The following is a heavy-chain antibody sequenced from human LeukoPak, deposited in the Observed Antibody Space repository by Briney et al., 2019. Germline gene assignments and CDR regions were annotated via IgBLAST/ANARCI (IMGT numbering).Heavy chain of an antibody. CDR3: AEEMYSSSRSQVDY. CDR1: GFTFSSYG. V-gene: IGHV3-30*18. CDR2: ISYDGSNK. D-gene: IGHD6-6*01. J-gene: IGHJ4*02. Sequence: GGSLRLSCAASGFTFSSYGMHWVRQAPGKGLEWVAVISYDGSNKYYADSVKGRFTISRDNSKNTLYLQMNSLRAEDTAVYYCAEEMYSSSRSQVDYWGQGTLVTVSS.